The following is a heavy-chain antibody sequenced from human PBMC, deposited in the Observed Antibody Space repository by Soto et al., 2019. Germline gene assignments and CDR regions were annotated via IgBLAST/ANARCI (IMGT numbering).Heavy chain of an antibody. CDR3: ARLQKDYAVA. Sequence: QVQLVQSGAEVKKPGASVKVSCKASGYTFTSYDINWVRLATGQGLEWMGWMNPNSGNTAYAQKFQGRVTMTRNTYISTAYMDLRSLRSEDTAGSYWARLQKDYAVAWGQGTLVTFSS. D-gene: IGHD3-16*01. CDR2: MNPNSGNT. V-gene: IGHV1-8*01. J-gene: IGHJ5*02. CDR1: GYTFTSYD.